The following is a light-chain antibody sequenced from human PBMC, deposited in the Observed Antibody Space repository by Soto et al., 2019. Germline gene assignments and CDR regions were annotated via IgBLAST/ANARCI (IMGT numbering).Light chain of an antibody. CDR1: QSVSSN. J-gene: IGKJ4*01. CDR3: QQYNDWPLT. Sequence: EIGMTQSPGTLSVSPGEKATLSCRASQSVSSNLVWYQQNPGQAHSLLVHGASIRAAGIPARFSGSGSGTAGTITISTVESEDCAIYYCQQYNDWPLTFGGGTKVDI. V-gene: IGKV3D-15*03. CDR2: GAS.